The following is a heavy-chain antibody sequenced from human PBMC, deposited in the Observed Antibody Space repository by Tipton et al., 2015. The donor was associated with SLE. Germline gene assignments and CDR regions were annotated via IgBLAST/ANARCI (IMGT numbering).Heavy chain of an antibody. CDR1: GFTFSSYE. CDR2: ISGSGGST. V-gene: IGHV3-23*01. D-gene: IGHD3-22*01. Sequence: SLRLSCAASGFTFSSYEMNWVRQAPGKGLEWVSAISGSGGSTYYADSVKGRFTISRDNSKNTLYLQMNSLRAEDTAVYYCAKDREYYYDSSPFDYWGQGTLVTVSS. J-gene: IGHJ4*02. CDR3: AKDREYYYDSSPFDY.